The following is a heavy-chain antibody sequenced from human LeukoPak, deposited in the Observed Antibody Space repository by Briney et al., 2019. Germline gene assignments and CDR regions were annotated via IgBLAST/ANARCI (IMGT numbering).Heavy chain of an antibody. J-gene: IGHJ4*02. V-gene: IGHV3-33*01. CDR1: GFTFSSYA. Sequence: QPGGSLRLSCAASGFTFSSYAMHWVRQAPGKGLEWVAVIWYDGSNKNYVNSVKGRFTISRDNAKNSLYLQMNSLRAEDTAVYYCARGSLRLFDYWGQGTLVTVSS. CDR2: IWYDGSNK. CDR3: ARGSLRLFDY. D-gene: IGHD3-10*01.